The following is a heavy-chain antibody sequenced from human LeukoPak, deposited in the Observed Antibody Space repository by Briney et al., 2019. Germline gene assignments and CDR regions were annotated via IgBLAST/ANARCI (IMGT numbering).Heavy chain of an antibody. Sequence: SETLSLTCTVSGVSISSYYWSWIRQPPGKGLEWIGYIYYSGSTNYNPSLKGRVTISVDTSKNQFSLKLSSVTAADTAVYYCARGGDYDSSGRFDYWGQGTLVTVSS. V-gene: IGHV4-59*01. CDR3: ARGGDYDSSGRFDY. J-gene: IGHJ4*02. CDR1: GVSISSYY. D-gene: IGHD3-22*01. CDR2: IYYSGST.